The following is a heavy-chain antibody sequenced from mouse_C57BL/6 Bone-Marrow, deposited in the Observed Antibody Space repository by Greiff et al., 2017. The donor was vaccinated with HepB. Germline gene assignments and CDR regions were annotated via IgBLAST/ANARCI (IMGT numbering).Heavy chain of an antibody. V-gene: IGHV1-69*01. CDR3: ASQLLYWYFDV. D-gene: IGHD4-1*02. J-gene: IGHJ1*03. Sequence: QVQLQQPGAELVMPGASVKLSCKASGYTFTSYWMHWVKQRPGQGLEWIGEIDPSDSYTNYNQKFKGKSTLTVDKSSSTAYMQLSSLTSEDSAVYDCASQLLYWYFDVWGTGTTVTVSS. CDR1: GYTFTSYW. CDR2: IDPSDSYT.